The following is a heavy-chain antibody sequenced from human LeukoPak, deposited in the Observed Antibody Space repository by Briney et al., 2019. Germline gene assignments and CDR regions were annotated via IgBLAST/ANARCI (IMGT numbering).Heavy chain of an antibody. D-gene: IGHD5-12*01. CDR2: IRYDGSNK. J-gene: IGHJ4*02. CDR1: GFTFSSYG. Sequence: PGGSLRLSCAASGFTFSSYGMHWVRQAPGKGLEWVAFIRYDGSNKYYADSVKGRFTISRDNSKNTLYLQMNSLRAEDTAVYYCAKDRGGYSGSKFDYWGQGTLVTVSS. CDR3: AKDRGGYSGSKFDY. V-gene: IGHV3-30*02.